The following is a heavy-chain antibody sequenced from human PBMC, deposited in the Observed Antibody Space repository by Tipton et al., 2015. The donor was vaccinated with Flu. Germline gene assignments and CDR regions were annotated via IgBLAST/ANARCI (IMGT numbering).Heavy chain of an antibody. V-gene: IGHV1-18*01. CDR3: AGGDYYGSGSRSASMDV. D-gene: IGHD3-10*01. J-gene: IGHJ6*02. Sequence: QLVQSGAEVKKPGASVKVSCKASGYAFTSYGISWVRQAPGQGLEWMGWISAYNGNTNYAQKLQGRVTMTTDTSTSTAYMELRSLRSDATAVYSCAGGDYYGSGSRSASMDVCGQVPTVPVSS. CDR2: ISAYNGNT. CDR1: GYAFTSYG.